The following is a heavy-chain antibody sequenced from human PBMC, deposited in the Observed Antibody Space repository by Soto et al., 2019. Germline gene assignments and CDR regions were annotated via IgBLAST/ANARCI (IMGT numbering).Heavy chain of an antibody. CDR2: IKQDGSEK. CDR1: GFTFSSYW. D-gene: IGHD3-16*01. V-gene: IGHV3-7*03. J-gene: IGHJ3*02. CDR3: ARLPFGAHDAFDI. Sequence: PGGSLRLSCAASGFTFSSYWMSWVRQAPGKGLEWVANIKQDGSEKYYVDSVKGRFTISRDNAKNSLYLQMNSLRAEDTAVYYCARLPFGAHDAFDIWGQGTMVTVSS.